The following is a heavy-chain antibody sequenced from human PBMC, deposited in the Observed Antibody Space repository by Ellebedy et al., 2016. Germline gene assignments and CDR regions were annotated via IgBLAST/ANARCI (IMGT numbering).Heavy chain of an antibody. CDR2: ISGGGGST. J-gene: IGHJ6*04. D-gene: IGHD3-9*01. CDR3: AKYYDILTGYPDV. CDR1: GFTFSSYA. V-gene: IGHV3-23*01. Sequence: GESLKISXAASGFTFSSYAMSWVRQAPGKGLEWVSAISGGGGSTYYADSVKGRFTISRDNSKNTLYLQMNSLRAEDTAVYYCAKYYDILTGYPDVWGKGTTVTVSS.